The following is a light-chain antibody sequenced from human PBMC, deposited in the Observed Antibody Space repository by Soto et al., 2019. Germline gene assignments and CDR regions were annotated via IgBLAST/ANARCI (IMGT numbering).Light chain of an antibody. CDR3: SSCSSSRTPHVV. CDR2: AVS. Sequence: QSALTQPASVSGSPGQSITISCTGTSSDVGGYTYVSWYQQHPGKAPKLMIYAVSDRPSGVSARFSGSKSANTASLTISGLQAEDEADYYCSSCSSSRTPHVVFGGGTQLTVL. V-gene: IGLV2-14*03. J-gene: IGLJ2*01. CDR1: SSDVGGYTY.